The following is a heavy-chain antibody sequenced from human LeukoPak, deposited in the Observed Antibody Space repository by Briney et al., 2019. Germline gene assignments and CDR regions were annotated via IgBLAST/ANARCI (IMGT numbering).Heavy chain of an antibody. Sequence: ASVKVSCKASGGTFSSNTISWVRQAPGQGLECMGGIIPIFGTANYAQKFQGRVTITADESTSTAYMELSSLRYEDAAVYYCARVWCSGGSCYSSRGAFDIWGQGTMVTVSS. D-gene: IGHD2-15*01. CDR2: IIPIFGTA. V-gene: IGHV1-69*13. CDR3: ARVWCSGGSCYSSRGAFDI. CDR1: GGTFSSNT. J-gene: IGHJ3*02.